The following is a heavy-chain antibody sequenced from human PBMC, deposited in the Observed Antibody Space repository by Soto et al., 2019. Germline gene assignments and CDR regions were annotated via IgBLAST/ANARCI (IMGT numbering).Heavy chain of an antibody. CDR3: ARDPGGVSDY. D-gene: IGHD3-16*01. CDR2: IYYSGST. Sequence: SDTLSLTCTVSGGSISSGGYYWIWIRHHPGKGLEWIGYIYYSGSTYYNPSLKSRVTISVDTSRNQFSLKLSSVTAADTAVYYCARDPGGVSDYWGQGTLVTVPS. J-gene: IGHJ4*02. V-gene: IGHV4-31*03. CDR1: GGSISSGGYY.